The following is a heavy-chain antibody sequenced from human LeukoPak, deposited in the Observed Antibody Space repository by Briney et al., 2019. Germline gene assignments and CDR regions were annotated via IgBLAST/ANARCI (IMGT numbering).Heavy chain of an antibody. Sequence: ASVKVSCKTSGYTFTGYYIYWVRQAPGQGLEWMGWINPNSGGTNYAQKFQGWVTMTRDTSISTAYMELSRLRSDDTAVYYCARGFPGWVRGSHSTGWFDPWGQGTLVTVSS. D-gene: IGHD1-26*01. J-gene: IGHJ5*02. CDR1: GYTFTGYY. CDR2: INPNSGGT. V-gene: IGHV1-2*04. CDR3: ARGFPGWVRGSHSTGWFDP.